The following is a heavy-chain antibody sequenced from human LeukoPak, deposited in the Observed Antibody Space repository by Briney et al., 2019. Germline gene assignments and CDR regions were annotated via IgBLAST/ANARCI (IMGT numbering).Heavy chain of an antibody. CDR3: ARVAVPGTYGY. J-gene: IGHJ4*02. D-gene: IGHD6-19*01. V-gene: IGHV3-64*01. CDR1: GFPFRSYA. CDR2: ITLDGIST. Sequence: GGSLRLSCAASGFPFRSYAMHWVRQAPGKGLEYVSAITLDGISTYYANSVKGRFTISRDNSKNALYLQMGSLRAEDMAVYYCARVAVPGTYGYWGQGTLVTVSS.